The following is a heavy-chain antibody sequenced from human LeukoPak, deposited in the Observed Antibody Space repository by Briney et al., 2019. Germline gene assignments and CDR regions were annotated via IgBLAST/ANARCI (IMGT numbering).Heavy chain of an antibody. Sequence: PGGSLRLSCAASGFTFSSYAMSWVRQAPGKGLEWVSAISGSGGSTYYADSVKGRFTISRDNSKNTPYLQMNSLRAEDTAVYYCAKDLNYYDSSGYSVLVDYWGQGTLVTVSS. D-gene: IGHD3-22*01. CDR2: ISGSGGST. CDR3: AKDLNYYDSSGYSVLVDY. J-gene: IGHJ4*02. V-gene: IGHV3-23*01. CDR1: GFTFSSYA.